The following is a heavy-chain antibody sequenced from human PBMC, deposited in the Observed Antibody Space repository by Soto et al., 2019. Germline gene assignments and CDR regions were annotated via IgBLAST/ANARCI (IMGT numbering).Heavy chain of an antibody. V-gene: IGHV3-23*01. J-gene: IGHJ3*02. D-gene: IGHD3-3*01. CDR2: ISGSGGST. CDR3: AKDRAPGYGGSIWSGAFDI. Sequence: GGSLRLSCAASGFTFSSYAMSWVRQAPGKGLEWVSAISGSGGSTYYADSVKGRFTISRDNSKNTLYLQMNSLRAEDTAVYYCAKDRAPGYGGSIWSGAFDIWGQGTMVTVSS. CDR1: GFTFSSYA.